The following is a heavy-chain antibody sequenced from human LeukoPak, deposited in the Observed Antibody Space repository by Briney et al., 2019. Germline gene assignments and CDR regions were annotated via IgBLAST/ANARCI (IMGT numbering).Heavy chain of an antibody. D-gene: IGHD3-9*01. CDR2: INHSGST. Sequence: SETLSLTCAVYGGSFSGYYWSRIRQPPGKGLEWIGEINHSGSTNYNPSLKSRVTISVDTSKNQFSLKLSSVTAADTAVYYCASPATPYYDILTGYRGHGMDVWGQGTTVTVSS. V-gene: IGHV4-34*01. CDR1: GGSFSGYY. J-gene: IGHJ6*02. CDR3: ASPATPYYDILTGYRGHGMDV.